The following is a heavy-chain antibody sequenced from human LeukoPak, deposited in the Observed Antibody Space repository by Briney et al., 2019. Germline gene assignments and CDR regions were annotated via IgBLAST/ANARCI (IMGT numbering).Heavy chain of an antibody. D-gene: IGHD5/OR15-5a*01. V-gene: IGHV3-21*01. Sequence: PGGSLRLSCAASGFTFSSYSMNWVRQAPGKGLEWVSSISSSSSYIYYADSVKGRFTISRDNAKNSLYLQMNSLRAEDTAVYYCARPVSGFYYFDYWGQGTLVTVSS. CDR1: GFTFSSYS. J-gene: IGHJ4*02. CDR3: ARPVSGFYYFDY. CDR2: ISSSSSYI.